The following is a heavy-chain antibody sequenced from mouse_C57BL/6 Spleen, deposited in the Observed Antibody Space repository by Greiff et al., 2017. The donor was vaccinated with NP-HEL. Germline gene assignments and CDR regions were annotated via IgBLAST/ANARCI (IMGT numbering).Heavy chain of an antibody. V-gene: IGHV1-76*01. CDR1: GYTFTDYY. CDR3: ARLELAFAY. D-gene: IGHD4-1*01. J-gene: IGHJ3*01. Sequence: VKLMESGAELVRPGASVKLSCKASGYTFTDYYINWVKQRPGQGLEWIARIYPGSGNTYYNEKFKGKATLTAEKSSSTAYMQLSSLTSEDSAVYFCARLELAFAYWGQGTLVTVSA. CDR2: IYPGSGNT.